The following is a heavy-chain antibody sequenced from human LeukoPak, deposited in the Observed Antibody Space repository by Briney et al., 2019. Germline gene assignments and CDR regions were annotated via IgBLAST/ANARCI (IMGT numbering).Heavy chain of an antibody. V-gene: IGHV6-1*01. J-gene: IGHJ4*02. D-gene: IGHD6-19*01. Sequence: SQTLSLTCAISGGSVSINSAAWHWIRQSPSRGLEWLGRTYQRSKWYNDYAVSVKSRITINPDISKNQFSLQLNSVTPEDTAVYYCARSPSPYSSGWYFDYWGQGTLVTVSS. CDR2: TYQRSKWYN. CDR1: GGSVSINSAA. CDR3: ARSPSPYSSGWYFDY.